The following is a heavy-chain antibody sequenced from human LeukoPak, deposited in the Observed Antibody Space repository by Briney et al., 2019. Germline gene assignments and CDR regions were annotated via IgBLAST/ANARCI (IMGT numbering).Heavy chain of an antibody. J-gene: IGHJ6*03. Sequence: PGGSLRLSCAASGFTFDDYAMHWVRQAPGKGLEWVSGISWNSGSIGYADSVKGRFTISRDNAKNSLYLQMNSLRAEDMALYYCAKDAVAGSGYYYYYMDVWGKGTTVTVSS. V-gene: IGHV3-9*03. CDR1: GFTFDDYA. D-gene: IGHD6-19*01. CDR2: ISWNSGSI. CDR3: AKDAVAGSGYYYYYMDV.